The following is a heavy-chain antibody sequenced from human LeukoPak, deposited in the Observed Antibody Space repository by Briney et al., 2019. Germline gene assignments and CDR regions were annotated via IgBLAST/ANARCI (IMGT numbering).Heavy chain of an antibody. D-gene: IGHD6-13*01. Sequence: GASVKVSCKASGYTFTGYYMHWVRQAPGQRLEWMGWINAGNGNTKYSQKFQGRVTITRDTSASTAYMELSSLRSEDTAVYYCARAPPLYSSSWNWFDPWGQGTLVTVSS. J-gene: IGHJ5*02. CDR1: GYTFTGYY. V-gene: IGHV1-3*01. CDR3: ARAPPLYSSSWNWFDP. CDR2: INAGNGNT.